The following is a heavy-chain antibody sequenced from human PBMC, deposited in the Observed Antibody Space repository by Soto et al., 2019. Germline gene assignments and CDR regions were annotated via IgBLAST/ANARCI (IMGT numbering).Heavy chain of an antibody. V-gene: IGHV3-33*01. CDR2: IWYDGSNK. D-gene: IGHD3-10*01. CDR1: GFTFSSYG. CDR3: ARGSNSGITMVRGVNDAFDI. Sequence: LRLSCAAPGFTFSSYGMHWVRQAPGKGLECVAVIWYDGSNKYYADSVKGRFTISRDNSKNTLYLQMNSLRAEDTAVYYCARGSNSGITMVRGVNDAFDIWAQGTMVTVSS. J-gene: IGHJ3*02.